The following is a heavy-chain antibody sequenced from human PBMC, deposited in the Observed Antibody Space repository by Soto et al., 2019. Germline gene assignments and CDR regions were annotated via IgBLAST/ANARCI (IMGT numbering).Heavy chain of an antibody. CDR3: ARDPEHFYFDSSAYLIDY. CDR1: GFTFSSYS. J-gene: IGHJ4*02. D-gene: IGHD3-22*01. Sequence: PGGSLRLSCAASGFTFSSYSMNWVRQAPGKGLEWVSYISSSSSTIYYADSVKGRFTISRDNAKNSLYLQMNSLRAEDTAVYYCARDPEHFYFDSSAYLIDYWGQGTQVTVSS. CDR2: ISSSSSTI. V-gene: IGHV3-48*01.